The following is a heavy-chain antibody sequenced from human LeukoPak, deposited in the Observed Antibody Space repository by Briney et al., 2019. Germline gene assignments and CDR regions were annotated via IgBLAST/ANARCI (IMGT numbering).Heavy chain of an antibody. V-gene: IGHV4-39*07. J-gene: IGHJ3*02. Sequence: PSETLSLTCTVSGPSISSIIYYWGWIRQPPGKGLEWIGSIHSSGSTYYNPSLKSRVTISIDTSKNQFSLKLSSVTAADTAVYYCARVGGNCSGGSCYSRRNDAFDIWGQGTMVTVSS. D-gene: IGHD2-15*01. CDR3: ARVGGNCSGGSCYSRRNDAFDI. CDR1: GPSISSIIYY. CDR2: IHSSGST.